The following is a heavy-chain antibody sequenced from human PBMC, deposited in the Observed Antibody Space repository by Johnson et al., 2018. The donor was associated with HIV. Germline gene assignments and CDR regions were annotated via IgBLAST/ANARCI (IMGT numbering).Heavy chain of an antibody. Sequence: VQLVESGGGVIQPGGSLRLSCAASGFAVSKNYMGWVRQAPGKGLEWVSVIYTDGSTYYADSVKGRFTISRDNSKNTLYLQMGSLRAEDMAVYYCARELQLWFSAFDIWGQGTMVTVSS. CDR1: GFAVSKNY. CDR3: ARELQLWFSAFDI. CDR2: IYTDGST. D-gene: IGHD5-18*01. V-gene: IGHV3-66*03. J-gene: IGHJ3*02.